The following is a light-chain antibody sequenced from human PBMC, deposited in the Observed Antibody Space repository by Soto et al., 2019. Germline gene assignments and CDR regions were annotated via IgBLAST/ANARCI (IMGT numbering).Light chain of an antibody. CDR3: QQRTTWPRLWT. V-gene: IGKV3-11*01. J-gene: IGKJ4*01. Sequence: ESVLTQSPATLSLSPGERATLSCRASQSVGSSLAWYQQKPGQAPRLLIYDAYNRATGIPARFSGSGSGTDFTLTISSLEPEDFAVYNCQQRTTWPRLWTFGGGTKVEIK. CDR1: QSVGSS. CDR2: DAY.